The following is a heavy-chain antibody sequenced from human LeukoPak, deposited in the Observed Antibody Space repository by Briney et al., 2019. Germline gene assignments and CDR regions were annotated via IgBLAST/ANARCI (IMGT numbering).Heavy chain of an antibody. CDR1: GGSISSGSYY. V-gene: IGHV4-61*02. CDR3: ARSTRGYDQTFDY. D-gene: IGHD5-12*01. J-gene: IGHJ4*02. Sequence: SETLSLTCTVSGGSISSGSYYWSWIRQPAGKGLEWIGRIYTSGSTNYNPSLKSRVTISVDTSKNQFSLKLSSVTAADTAVYYCARSTRGYDQTFDYWGQGTLVTVSS. CDR2: IYTSGST.